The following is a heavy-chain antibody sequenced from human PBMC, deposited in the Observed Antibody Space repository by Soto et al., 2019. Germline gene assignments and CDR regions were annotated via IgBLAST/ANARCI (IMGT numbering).Heavy chain of an antibody. CDR2: ISGSGGST. D-gene: IGHD4-17*01. CDR1: GFTFSSYA. J-gene: IGHJ2*01. CDR3: AKEVRSEYFDL. Sequence: EVQLLESGGGLVQPGGSLRLSCAASGFTFSSYAMSWVRQAPGKGLEWVSAISGSGGSTYSADSVKRRLTIARDNSTNTLYLQMHSLKAEDTAVYYCAKEVRSEYFDLWGSGTLVTVSS. V-gene: IGHV3-23*01.